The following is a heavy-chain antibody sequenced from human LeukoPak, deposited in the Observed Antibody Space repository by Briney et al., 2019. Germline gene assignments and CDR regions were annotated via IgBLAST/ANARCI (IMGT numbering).Heavy chain of an antibody. Sequence: GRSLRLSCAASGFTFSSYGMHWVRQASGKGLEWVAVIWYDGSNKYYADSVKGRFTISRDNSKNTLYLQMNSLRAEDTAVYYCARDSGGTFDYWGQGTLVTVSS. V-gene: IGHV3-33*01. CDR1: GFTFSSYG. D-gene: IGHD1/OR15-1a*01. CDR2: IWYDGSNK. J-gene: IGHJ4*02. CDR3: ARDSGGTFDY.